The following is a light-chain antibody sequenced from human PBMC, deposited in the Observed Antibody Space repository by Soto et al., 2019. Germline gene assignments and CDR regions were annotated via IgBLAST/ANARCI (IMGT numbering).Light chain of an antibody. J-gene: IGLJ1*01. CDR3: GSWDSSLSAYV. V-gene: IGLV1-51*01. CDR2: DDN. Sequence: QSALTQPPSVSAAPGQKVTISCSGSSSNIGGNSVSWYQQLPGTAPKLLIYDDNKRPSGIPDRFSGSKSGTSATLVITGFQTGDEADYCCGSWDSSLSAYVFGTGTKVTVL. CDR1: SSNIGGNS.